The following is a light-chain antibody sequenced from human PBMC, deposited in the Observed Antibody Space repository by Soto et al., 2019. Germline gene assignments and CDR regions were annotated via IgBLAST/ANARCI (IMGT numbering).Light chain of an antibody. CDR2: DAS. Sequence: EIVLRQSPATLALYPGERATLSCRSSQSVSSYLAWYQQKPGQAPRLLIYDASNRATGIPARFSGSGSGTDFTLTISSLEPEDFAVYYCQQRSNWPPINCGQGTRREIK. CDR3: QQRSNWPPIN. V-gene: IGKV3-11*01. J-gene: IGKJ5*01. CDR1: QSVSSY.